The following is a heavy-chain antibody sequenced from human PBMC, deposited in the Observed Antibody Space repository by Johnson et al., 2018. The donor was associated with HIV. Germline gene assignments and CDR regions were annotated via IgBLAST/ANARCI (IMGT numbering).Heavy chain of an antibody. CDR1: GFTFDDYA. CDR2: ISWNSGSI. Sequence: VQLVESGGGLVQPGGSLRLSCAASGFTFDDYAMHWVRQAPGKGLEWVSGISWNSGSIGYVDSVKGRFTISRYNAKNSLYLQMNSLRAEDTAVYFCARLPSGYSRDEFNIWGQGTMVTVSS. V-gene: IGHV3-9*01. CDR3: ARLPSGYSRDEFNI. D-gene: IGHD6-13*01. J-gene: IGHJ3*02.